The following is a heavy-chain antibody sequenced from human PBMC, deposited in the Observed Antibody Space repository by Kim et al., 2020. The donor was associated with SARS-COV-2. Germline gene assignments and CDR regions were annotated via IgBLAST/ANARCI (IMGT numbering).Heavy chain of an antibody. D-gene: IGHD3-10*01. Sequence: SETLSLTCTDSGVSTTSGRYSWSWVRQPAGKGLEWLGRISSSGTTNYNPSLRSRVTISADASKENFSLNLTSVTAADTAIYYCARGLGSYVFWGQGILVTVSS. CDR3: ARGLGSYVF. CDR1: GVSTTSGRYS. J-gene: IGHJ4*02. CDR2: ISSSGTT. V-gene: IGHV4-61*02.